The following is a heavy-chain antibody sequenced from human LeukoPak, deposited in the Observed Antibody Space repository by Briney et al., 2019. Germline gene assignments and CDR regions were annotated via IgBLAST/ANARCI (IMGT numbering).Heavy chain of an antibody. D-gene: IGHD2-8*01. CDR2: ISGSGGST. V-gene: IGHV3-23*01. Sequence: PGGSLRLSCAASGFTFSSYAVSWVRQAPGKGLKWVSSISGSGGSTHSADSVKGRFTISRDNSKNTLYLQMNSLRAEDTALYYCAKDRSCTNDICHGDFDYWGQGTLVTVSS. CDR3: AKDRSCTNDICHGDFDY. CDR1: GFTFSSYA. J-gene: IGHJ4*02.